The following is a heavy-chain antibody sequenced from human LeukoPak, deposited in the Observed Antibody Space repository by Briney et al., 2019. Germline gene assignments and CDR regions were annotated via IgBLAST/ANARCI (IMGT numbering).Heavy chain of an antibody. CDR1: GFTFDDYA. V-gene: IGHV3-49*04. CDR2: IRSQTYGGPP. Sequence: PGRPLRLSCAASGFTFDDYAMTCVRQAPGKGLEGVGFIRSQTYGGPPEYAASVKGRFNISRDDSKSIAYLQMNSLKIEDTAVYYCARDQSPYYWGQGTPVTVSP. CDR3: ARDQSPYY. J-gene: IGHJ4*02.